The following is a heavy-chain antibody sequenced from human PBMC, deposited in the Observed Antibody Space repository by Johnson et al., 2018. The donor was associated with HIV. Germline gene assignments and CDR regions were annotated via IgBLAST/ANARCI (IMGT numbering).Heavy chain of an antibody. J-gene: IGHJ3*02. CDR1: DFTFSSYG. Sequence: QVQPVESGGGVVQPGASLRLSCAASDFTFSSYGLHWVRQAPGKGLEWVAFIRYDGSYTYSVDSVKGRFTISRDNSKNTLYLQMNSLRAEDTAVYYCSKDQFHKGGGSLVDGFDIWGQGTMVTVSS. CDR2: IRYDGSYT. D-gene: IGHD2-15*01. CDR3: SKDQFHKGGGSLVDGFDI. V-gene: IGHV3-30*02.